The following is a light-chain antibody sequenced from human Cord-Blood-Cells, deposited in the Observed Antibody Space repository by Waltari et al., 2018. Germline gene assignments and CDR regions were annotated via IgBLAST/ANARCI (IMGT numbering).Light chain of an antibody. Sequence: SSEVTQPPSVSVSPGQTPRITSSGGAPPNNYAYWDQQKSGQAPVLVIYEDSKRPSGIPERFSGSSSGTMATLTISGAQVEDEADDYCYSTDSSGNHGVFGGGTKLTVL. J-gene: IGLJ2*01. CDR1: APPNNY. CDR3: YSTDSSGNHGV. CDR2: EDS. V-gene: IGLV3-10*01.